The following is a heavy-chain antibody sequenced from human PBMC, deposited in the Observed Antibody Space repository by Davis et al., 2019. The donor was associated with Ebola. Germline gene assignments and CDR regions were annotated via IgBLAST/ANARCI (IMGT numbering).Heavy chain of an antibody. D-gene: IGHD6-19*01. CDR3: AKDTSNVWFDV. CDR1: GFALRSYV. CDR2: LGLSADT. Sequence: LSLTCAASGFALRSYVMSWVRRAPGKGLETVSTLGLSADTYYADSVKGRFTISRDNSKNTLHLQMNSLRVEDTAIYYCAKDTSNVWFDVWGQGTMVTVSS. J-gene: IGHJ3*01. V-gene: IGHV3-23*01.